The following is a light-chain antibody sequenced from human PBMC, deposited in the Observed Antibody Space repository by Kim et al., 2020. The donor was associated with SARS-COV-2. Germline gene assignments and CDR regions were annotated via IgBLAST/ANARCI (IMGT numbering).Light chain of an antibody. CDR2: GAS. CDR1: QSVSSSY. J-gene: IGKJ5*01. CDR3: QQYGSSPIT. Sequence: ENVLTQSPGTLSLSPGERATLSCRASQSVSSSYLAWYQQKPGQAPRLLIYGASSRATGIPDRFSGSGSGADFTLTISRLEPEDFAVYYCQQYGSSPITFGQGTRLRLN. V-gene: IGKV3-20*01.